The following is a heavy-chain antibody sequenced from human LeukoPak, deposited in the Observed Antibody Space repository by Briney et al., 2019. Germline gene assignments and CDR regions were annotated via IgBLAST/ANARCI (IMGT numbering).Heavy chain of an antibody. CDR2: IWYGGSNK. CDR1: GFTFSSYG. Sequence: PGGSLRLSCAASGFTFSSYGMHWVRQAPGKGLEWVAVIWYGGSNKYYADSVKGRFTISRDNSKNTLYLQMNSLRAEDTAVYYCARGYGDRLDCFDPWGQGTLVTVSS. J-gene: IGHJ5*02. CDR3: ARGYGDRLDCFDP. D-gene: IGHD4-17*01. V-gene: IGHV3-33*01.